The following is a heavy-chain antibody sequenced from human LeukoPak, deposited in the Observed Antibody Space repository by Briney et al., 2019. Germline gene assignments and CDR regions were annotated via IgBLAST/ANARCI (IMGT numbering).Heavy chain of an antibody. CDR1: GFSLSTSGVG. CDR2: IYWNEDE. CDR3: AHSHEDDPFSRPYYDFWSGNFDY. J-gene: IGHJ4*02. Sequence: KESGPTLVKPTQTLTLTCTFSGFSLSTSGVGVGWIRQPPGKALEWLALIYWNEDERYSPSLKSRLTITKDTSKNQVVLTMTNMDPVDTATYHCAHSHEDDPFSRPYYDFWSGNFDYWGQGTLVTVSS. V-gene: IGHV2-5*01. D-gene: IGHD3-3*01.